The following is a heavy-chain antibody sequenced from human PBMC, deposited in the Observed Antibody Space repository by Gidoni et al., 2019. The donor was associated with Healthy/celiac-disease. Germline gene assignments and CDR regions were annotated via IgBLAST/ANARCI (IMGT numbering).Heavy chain of an antibody. CDR2: ISGSGGST. J-gene: IGHJ4*02. Sequence: EVQLLESGGGLVQPGGSLRLSCAASGFTFSSYAMSWVRQAPGKGLEWVSAISGSGGSTYYADSVKGRFTISRDNSKNTLYLQMNSLRAEDTAVYYCAKLKDPITFGGVIEYYFDYWGQGTLVTVSS. CDR3: AKLKDPITFGGVIEYYFDY. CDR1: GFTFSSYA. D-gene: IGHD3-16*02. V-gene: IGHV3-23*01.